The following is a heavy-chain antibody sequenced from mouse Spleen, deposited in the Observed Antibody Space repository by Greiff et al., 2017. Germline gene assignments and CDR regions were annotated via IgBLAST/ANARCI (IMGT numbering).Heavy chain of an antibody. CDR2: INPNNGGT. D-gene: IGHD2-14*01. CDR1: GYTFTDYY. J-gene: IGHJ3*01. CDR3: ASYYRYEGAWFAY. Sequence: EVQLQQSGPELVKPGASVKISCKASGYTFTDYYMNWVKQSHGKSLEWIGDINPNNGGTSYNQKFKGKATLTVDKSSSTAYMELRSLTSEDSAVYYCASYYRYEGAWFAYWGQGTLVTVSA. V-gene: IGHV1-26*01.